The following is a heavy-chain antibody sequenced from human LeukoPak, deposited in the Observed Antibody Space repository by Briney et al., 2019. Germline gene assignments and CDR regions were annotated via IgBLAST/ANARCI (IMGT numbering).Heavy chain of an antibody. J-gene: IGHJ4*02. V-gene: IGHV3-48*02. CDR2: VSRSGRTI. D-gene: IGHD3-10*01. CDR3: AREGVLLWFGELLSLGFDY. Sequence: GGALRLSCEASEFTFSDYGMNWARQAPGKGLEWVSYVSRSGRTIYYADSVKGRFTISRDNAKNSLYLQMNSLRDEDTAVYYCAREGVLLWFGELLSLGFDYWGQGTLVTVSS. CDR1: EFTFSDYG.